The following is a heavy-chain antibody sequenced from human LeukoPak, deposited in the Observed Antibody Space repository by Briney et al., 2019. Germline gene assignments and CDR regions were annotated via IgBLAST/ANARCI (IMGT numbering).Heavy chain of an antibody. Sequence: GSSVKVSCKASGGTFSSYAISRVRQAPGQGLEWMGRIIPIFGIANYAQKFQGRVTITADKSTSTAYMELSSLRSGDTAVYCCAAGGDSSGLDYWGQGTLVTVSS. CDR2: IIPIFGIA. D-gene: IGHD3-22*01. CDR3: AAGGDSSGLDY. V-gene: IGHV1-69*04. CDR1: GGTFSSYA. J-gene: IGHJ4*02.